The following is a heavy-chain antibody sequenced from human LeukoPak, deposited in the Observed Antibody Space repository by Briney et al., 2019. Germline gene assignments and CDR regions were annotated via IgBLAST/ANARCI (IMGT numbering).Heavy chain of an antibody. CDR2: INSDGSST. CDR1: GFTFSSYW. J-gene: IGHJ4*02. D-gene: IGHD4-17*01. CDR3: ASATGGSSKLIDY. Sequence: GGSLRLSCAASGFTFSSYWMHWVRQAPGKGLVCVSRINSDGSSTTYADSVKGRFTISRDNAKNTLYLQMNSLRAEDTAVYYCASATGGSSKLIDYWGQGTLVTVSS. V-gene: IGHV3-74*01.